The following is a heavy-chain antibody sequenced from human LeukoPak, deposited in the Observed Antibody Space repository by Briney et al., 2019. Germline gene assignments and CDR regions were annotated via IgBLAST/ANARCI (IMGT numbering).Heavy chain of an antibody. J-gene: IGHJ3*02. CDR3: ARFLSGSHDAFDI. V-gene: IGHV1-2*02. Sequence: ASVKVSCKASGDTFTGYWHWVRQAPGQGLEWIGCINPNSGGTDYAQKFQGRVTMTRDTSISTAYMELSSLRSDDTAVYYCARFLSGSHDAFDIWGQGTMVTVSS. CDR1: GDTFTGYW. D-gene: IGHD1-26*01. CDR2: INPNSGGT.